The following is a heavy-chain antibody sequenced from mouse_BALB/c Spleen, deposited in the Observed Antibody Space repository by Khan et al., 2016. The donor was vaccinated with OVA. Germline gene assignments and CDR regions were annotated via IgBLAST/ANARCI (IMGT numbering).Heavy chain of an antibody. CDR3: ARSGLRWDFDY. Sequence: QVQLQQPGAELVKPGASVKMSCKASGYTFINYWILWVKQRPGQGLEWIGYINPSTGYTAYNQNFKDKATLTAENSSSTAYMQLSSLTSEDSAVYYCARSGLRWDFDYWGQGTTLTVSS. V-gene: IGHV1-7*01. J-gene: IGHJ2*01. CDR1: GYTFINYW. CDR2: INPSTGYT. D-gene: IGHD1-1*01.